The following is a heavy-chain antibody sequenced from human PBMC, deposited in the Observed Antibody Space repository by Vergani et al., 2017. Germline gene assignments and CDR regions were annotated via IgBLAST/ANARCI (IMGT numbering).Heavy chain of an antibody. CDR3: ARRQDPRGAFDI. J-gene: IGHJ3*02. CDR1: GFTFSSYG. V-gene: IGHV3-33*01. Sequence: QVQLVESGGGVVQPGRSLRLSCAASGFTFSSYGMHWVRQAPGKGLEWVAVIWYDGSNKYYADSVKGRFTISRDNSKNTLYLQMNSLRAEDTAVYYCARRQDPRGAFDIWGQGTMVTVSS. CDR2: IWYDGSNK.